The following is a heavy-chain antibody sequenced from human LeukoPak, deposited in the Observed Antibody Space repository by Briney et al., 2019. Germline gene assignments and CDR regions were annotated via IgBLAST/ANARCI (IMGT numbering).Heavy chain of an antibody. CDR2: IRSSGSTI. J-gene: IGHJ4*02. Sequence: GGSLRLSCAASGFTFSDYYMSWIRQAPGKGLEWLSYIRSSGSTIYYADSVKGRFTISRDNAKNSLYLQMNSLRAEDTAAYYCARAVRGGYYFDYWGQGTLVTVSS. CDR1: GFTFSDYY. D-gene: IGHD3-10*01. CDR3: ARAVRGGYYFDY. V-gene: IGHV3-11*01.